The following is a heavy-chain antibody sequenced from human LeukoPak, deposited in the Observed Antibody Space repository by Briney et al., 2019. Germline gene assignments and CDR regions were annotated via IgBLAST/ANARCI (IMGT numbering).Heavy chain of an antibody. V-gene: IGHV1-24*01. D-gene: IGHD3-10*01. J-gene: IGHJ6*02. CDR2: FDPEDGET. CDR3: ATSGPYMVWFGESTYYYGMDV. CDR1: GYTLTELS. Sequence: ASVKVSCKVSGYTLTELSMHWVRQAPGKGGGWMGGFDPEDGETIYAQKFQGRVTMTEDTSTDTAYMELSSLRSEDTAVYYCATSGPYMVWFGESTYYYGMDVWGQGTTVTVSS.